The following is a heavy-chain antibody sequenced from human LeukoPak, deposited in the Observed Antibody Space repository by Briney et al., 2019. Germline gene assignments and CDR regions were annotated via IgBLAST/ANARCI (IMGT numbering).Heavy chain of an antibody. V-gene: IGHV3-33*01. CDR2: IWYDGSNK. CDR1: GFTFSSYA. D-gene: IGHD6-19*01. J-gene: IGHJ4*02. CDR3: ARDWDTGSGWYLSDY. Sequence: GRSLRLSCAASGFTFSSYAIHRVRQAPDKGLEWVAVIWYDGSNKYYGDSVMGRCTISRDNSKNTLYLQMNSLRAEDTAVYYCARDWDTGSGWYLSDYWGQGTLVTVSS.